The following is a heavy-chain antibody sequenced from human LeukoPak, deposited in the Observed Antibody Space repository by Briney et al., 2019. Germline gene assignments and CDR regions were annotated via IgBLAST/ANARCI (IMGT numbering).Heavy chain of an antibody. Sequence: SETLSLTCAVYGGSFSGHYWSWIRQPPGKGLEWIGEINHSGSTNYNPSLKSRVTISVDTSKNQFSLKLSSVTAADTAVYYCARDGQDYYVSDTYYNEHAFDIWGQGTMVTVSS. V-gene: IGHV4-34*01. D-gene: IGHD3-10*01. CDR2: INHSGST. CDR3: ARDGQDYYVSDTYYNEHAFDI. J-gene: IGHJ3*02. CDR1: GGSFSGHY.